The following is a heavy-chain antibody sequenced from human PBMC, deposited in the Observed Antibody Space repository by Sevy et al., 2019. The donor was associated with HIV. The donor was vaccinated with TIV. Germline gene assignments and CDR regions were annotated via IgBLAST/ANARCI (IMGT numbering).Heavy chain of an antibody. J-gene: IGHJ5*02. Sequence: SETLSLTCTVSGGSISNYYWSWIRQPPGKGLEWIGYIYYSGSTNYNPSLKSRVTFSLDTSKNQFSLKLNSVTAADTAVYYCARHLRNWFDPWGQGILVTVSS. CDR3: ARHLRNWFDP. CDR1: GGSISNYY. V-gene: IGHV4-59*08. CDR2: IYYSGST.